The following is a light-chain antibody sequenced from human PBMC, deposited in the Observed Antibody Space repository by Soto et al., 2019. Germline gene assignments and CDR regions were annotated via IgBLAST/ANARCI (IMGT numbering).Light chain of an antibody. V-gene: IGLV2-14*01. CDR3: SSYTSSSTPYV. J-gene: IGLJ1*01. Sequence: LTQPASVSGSPGQSITISCTGASSDVGGHNYVSWYQQHPGKAPKLMIYEVSNRPSGVSNRFSGSKSGKTASLTISGLQAEDEADYYCSSYTSSSTPYVFGTGTKVTVL. CDR2: EVS. CDR1: SSDVGGHNY.